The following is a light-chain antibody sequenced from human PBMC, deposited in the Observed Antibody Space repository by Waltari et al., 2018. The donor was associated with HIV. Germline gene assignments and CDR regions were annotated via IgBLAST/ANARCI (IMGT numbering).Light chain of an antibody. CDR1: QNVDSW. J-gene: IGKJ2*01. CDR3: QQYNSDFYT. Sequence: IQMTQSPSIPSASVGDRSTITCRASQNVDSWLAWYQQRPGRAPKLLIYKASTLEHGVPARFTGSGSGTNFTLTINSLHPDDFATYYCQQYNSDFYTFGLGTRLDLK. CDR2: KAS. V-gene: IGKV1-5*03.